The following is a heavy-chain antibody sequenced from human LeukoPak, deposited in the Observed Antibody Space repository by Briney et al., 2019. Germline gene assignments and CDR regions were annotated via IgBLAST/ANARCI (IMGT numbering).Heavy chain of an antibody. Sequence: GGSLRLSCAASGFTFSSYGMSWVRQVPGKGLEWVSAISGNAGSTYYADSVKGRFTISRDNSKNTLYLQMNSLRAEDTAVYYCARVEGNIVTTTEGYFDYWGQGTLVTVSS. CDR2: ISGNAGST. J-gene: IGHJ4*02. V-gene: IGHV3-23*01. D-gene: IGHD5-12*01. CDR3: ARVEGNIVTTTEGYFDY. CDR1: GFTFSSYG.